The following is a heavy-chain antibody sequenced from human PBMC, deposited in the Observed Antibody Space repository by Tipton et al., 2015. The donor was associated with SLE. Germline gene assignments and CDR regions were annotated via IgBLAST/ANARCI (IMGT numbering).Heavy chain of an antibody. V-gene: IGHV4-31*03. D-gene: IGHD2-15*01. CDR3: ARVLLGGFYYGMDV. CDR1: GGSISSGGSY. J-gene: IGHJ6*02. CDR2: IYHSGST. Sequence: TLSLTCTVSGGSISSGGSYWSWIRQHPGKGLEWVGYIYHSGSTYYNPSLESRVTISVDRSKNQFSLNLTSVTAADTAVYYCARVLLGGFYYGMDVWGQGTTVTVSS.